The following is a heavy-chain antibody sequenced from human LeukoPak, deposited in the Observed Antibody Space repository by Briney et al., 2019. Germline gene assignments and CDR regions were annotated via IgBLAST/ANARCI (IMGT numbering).Heavy chain of an antibody. Sequence: ASVKASCKVAGYTLTELSMHWVRQAPGKGLEWMEGFDPEDGETIYAQKFQGRVAMTEDTSTDTAYMELSSLRSEDTAVYYCATIPSRVAVARPFDYWGQGTLVIVSS. CDR1: GYTLTELS. CDR3: ATIPSRVAVARPFDY. CDR2: FDPEDGET. V-gene: IGHV1-24*01. J-gene: IGHJ4*02. D-gene: IGHD6-19*01.